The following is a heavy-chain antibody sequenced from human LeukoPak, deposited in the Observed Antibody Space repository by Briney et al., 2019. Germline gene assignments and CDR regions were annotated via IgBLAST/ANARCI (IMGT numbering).Heavy chain of an antibody. CDR1: GFTFSSYG. J-gene: IGHJ4*02. Sequence: GGSLRLSCAASGFTFSSYGMHWVRQAPGKGLEWVAVIWYDGSTKYYADSVKGRFTISRDNAKNSLYLQMNSLRAEDTAVYYCARVAGSWYAWGFDYWGQGTLVTVSS. CDR3: ARVAGSWYAWGFDY. CDR2: IWYDGSTK. V-gene: IGHV3-33*01. D-gene: IGHD6-13*01.